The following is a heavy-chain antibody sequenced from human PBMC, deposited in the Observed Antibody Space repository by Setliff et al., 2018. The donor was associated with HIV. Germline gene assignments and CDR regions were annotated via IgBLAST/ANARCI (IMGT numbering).Heavy chain of an antibody. CDR3: ARDRSGREGFDY. J-gene: IGHJ4*02. V-gene: IGHV3-48*03. Sequence: PGGSLRLSCAASGFTFSSYEMNWVRQAPGKGLEWVSYIDSSASTIKYADSVKGRFTISRDNSKNTLYLQMNSLRAEDTAVYYCARDRSGREGFDYWGQGTLVTVSS. D-gene: IGHD1-26*01. CDR1: GFTFSSYE. CDR2: IDSSASTI.